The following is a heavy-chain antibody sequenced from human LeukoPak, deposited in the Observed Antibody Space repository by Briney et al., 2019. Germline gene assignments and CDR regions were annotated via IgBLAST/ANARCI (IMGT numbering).Heavy chain of an antibody. CDR1: GFTFSSYS. CDR2: IYSGGST. Sequence: GGSLRLSCAASGFTFSSYSMNWVRQAPGKGLEWVSIIYSGGSTYCADSVKGRFTISRDNSKNTLYLQMNSLRAEDMAVYYCANYDILTGYYDYWGPGTLVTVSS. V-gene: IGHV3-53*01. CDR3: ANYDILTGYYDY. J-gene: IGHJ4*02. D-gene: IGHD3-9*01.